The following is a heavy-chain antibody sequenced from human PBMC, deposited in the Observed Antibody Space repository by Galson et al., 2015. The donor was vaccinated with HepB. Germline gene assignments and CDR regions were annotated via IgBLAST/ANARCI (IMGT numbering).Heavy chain of an antibody. CDR2: ISGYNGNA. CDR3: ARGGRPTWGVPTFDY. J-gene: IGHJ4*02. D-gene: IGHD3-16*01. Sequence: SVKVSCKASGYNYNTYGISWVRQAPRQGLEWMGWISGYNGNATYAQKLQGRVTMTTDTSRTTVYIELRGLRSDDTAICYCARGGRPTWGVPTFDYWGQGALVTVSS. V-gene: IGHV1-18*01. CDR1: GYNYNTYG.